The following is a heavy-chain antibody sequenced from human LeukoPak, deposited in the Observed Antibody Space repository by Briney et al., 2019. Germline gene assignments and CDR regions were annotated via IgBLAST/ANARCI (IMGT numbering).Heavy chain of an antibody. CDR1: GGSISSYY. J-gene: IGHJ6*03. Sequence: SETLPLTCTVSGGSISSYYWSWIRQPPGKGLEWIGGIYTSGSTNYNPSLKSRVTISVDTSKNQFSLKLSSVTAADTAVYYCARYNPYYDFWSGLYYYMDVWGKGTTVTVSS. V-gene: IGHV4-4*08. CDR3: ARYNPYYDFWSGLYYYMDV. CDR2: IYTSGST. D-gene: IGHD3-3*01.